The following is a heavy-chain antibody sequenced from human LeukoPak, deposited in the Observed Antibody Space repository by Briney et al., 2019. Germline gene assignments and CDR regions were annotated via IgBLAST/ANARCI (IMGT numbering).Heavy chain of an antibody. CDR2: IYYSGGT. J-gene: IGHJ4*02. D-gene: IGHD3-16*01. CDR3: ARGVSGSYVFDS. V-gene: IGHV4-59*13. Sequence: SETLSLTCTVSGGSISSYHWSWIRQPPGKGLELIGYIYYSGGTNYNPSLKSRVSISVDTPKNQFCLKLNSVTAADTAAYYCARGVSGSYVFDSWGQGTLVTVSS. CDR1: GGSISSYH.